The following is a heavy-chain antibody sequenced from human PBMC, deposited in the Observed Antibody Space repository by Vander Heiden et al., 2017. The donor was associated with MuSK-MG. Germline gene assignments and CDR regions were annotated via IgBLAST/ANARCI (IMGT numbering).Heavy chain of an antibody. J-gene: IGHJ4*02. CDR3: ARGLTTDPGSSRYHLFDY. V-gene: IGHV4-30-4*08. CDR2: IYYSGST. CDR1: GGSISSGDYY. D-gene: IGHD4-4*01. Sequence: QVQLQESGPGLVKPSQTLSLTCTVSGGSISSGDYYWSWIRQPPGKGLEWIGYIYYSGSTYYNTSLKRRVTISVDTSKNQFSLKLSSVTAAETAVYYCARGLTTDPGSSRYHLFDYWGQGTLVTVSS.